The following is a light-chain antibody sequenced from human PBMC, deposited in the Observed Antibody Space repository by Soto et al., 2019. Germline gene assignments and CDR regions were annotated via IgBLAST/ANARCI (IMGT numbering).Light chain of an antibody. CDR1: SSDVGGYKY. CDR2: DVT. CDR3: CSSAGRHTFWV. V-gene: IGLV2-11*01. J-gene: IGLJ3*02. Sequence: QSALTQPRSVSGSPGQSVTISCAGTSSDVGGYKYVSWYQQHPGKAPKLMIYDVTKRPSGVPDRFSGSKSGNTASLTISGLQTEDEADYYCCSSAGRHTFWVFGGGTKLTVL.